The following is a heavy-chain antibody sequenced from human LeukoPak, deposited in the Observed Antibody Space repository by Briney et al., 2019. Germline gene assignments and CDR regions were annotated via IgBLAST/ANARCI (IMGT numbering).Heavy chain of an antibody. CDR3: AREDYGDYSFDY. J-gene: IGHJ4*02. V-gene: IGHV1-46*01. Sequence: ASVKVSCKASGYTFTSYCMHWVRQTPGQGLEWMGIINPSGGSTSYAQKFQGRVTMTRDMSTSTVYMELSSLRSEDTAVYYCAREDYGDYSFDYWGQGTLVTVSS. CDR2: INPSGGST. CDR1: GYTFTSYC. D-gene: IGHD4-17*01.